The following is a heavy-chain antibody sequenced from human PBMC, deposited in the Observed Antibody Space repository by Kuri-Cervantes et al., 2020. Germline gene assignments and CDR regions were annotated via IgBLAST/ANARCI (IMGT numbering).Heavy chain of an antibody. J-gene: IGHJ6*02. V-gene: IGHV1-2*02. Sequence: ASVTVSCKASGYTFSGYYMHWVRQAPGQGLEWMGWINPNSGGTNNAQKFHGRVTMTRDTSVSTVYMELSSLRSDDTAVYYCAREATALDVWGQGTTVTVSS. CDR1: GYTFSGYY. CDR2: INPNSGGT. D-gene: IGHD5-12*01. CDR3: AREATALDV.